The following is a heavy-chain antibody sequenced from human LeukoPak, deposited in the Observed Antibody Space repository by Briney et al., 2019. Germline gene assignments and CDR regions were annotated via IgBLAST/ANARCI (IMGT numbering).Heavy chain of an antibody. J-gene: IGHJ3*02. Sequence: ASVKVSCKASGYTFTSYYMHWVRQAPGQGLEWMGIINPSGGSTSYTQKFQGRVTMTRDTSTSTVYMELSSLKASDTAMYYCARLQNQGAFDIWGQGTMVTVSS. CDR2: INPSGGST. CDR3: ARLQNQGAFDI. CDR1: GYTFTSYY. D-gene: IGHD2-2*01. V-gene: IGHV1-46*01.